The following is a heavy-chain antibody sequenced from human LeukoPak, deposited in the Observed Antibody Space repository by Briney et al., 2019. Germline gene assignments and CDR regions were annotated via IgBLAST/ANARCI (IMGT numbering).Heavy chain of an antibody. CDR2: INPNSGGT. V-gene: IGHV1-2*02. CDR3: ARAWWFGEDAFDI. CDR1: GYTFTGYY. Sequence: GASVKVSCKASGYTFTGYYMHWVRQAPGQGLEWMGWINPNSGGTNYAQKFQGRVTMTRDTSISTAYMELSRLRSDDTAVYYCARAWWFGEDAFDIWGQGTMVTVSS. J-gene: IGHJ3*02. D-gene: IGHD3-10*01.